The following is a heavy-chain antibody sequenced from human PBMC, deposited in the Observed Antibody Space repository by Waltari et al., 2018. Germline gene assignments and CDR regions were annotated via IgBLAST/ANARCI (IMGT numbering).Heavy chain of an antibody. CDR1: GYTLTELS. D-gene: IGHD6-19*01. CDR2: FEPEDGET. Sequence: QVQLVQSGAEVKKPGASVKVSCKISGYTLTELSMHWVRQAPGKGLEWMGGFEPEDGETIYAQNFQGRVTMTKDSSTLTAYMELSSLRSEDTAVYYCAAVDFSSGWSLDYWGQGSLVTVSS. J-gene: IGHJ4*02. CDR3: AAVDFSSGWSLDY. V-gene: IGHV1-24*01.